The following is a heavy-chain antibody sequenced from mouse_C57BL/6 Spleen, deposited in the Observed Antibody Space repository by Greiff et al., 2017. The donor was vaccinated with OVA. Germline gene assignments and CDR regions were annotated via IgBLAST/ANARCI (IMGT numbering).Heavy chain of an antibody. CDR2: IYPRSGNT. V-gene: IGHV1-81*01. J-gene: IGHJ1*03. CDR1: GYTFTSYG. D-gene: IGHD2-3*01. CDR3: ARGIYDGYYGYFDV. Sequence: VQLQQSGAELARPGASVKLSCKASGYTFTSYGISWVKQRTGQGLEWIGEIYPRSGNTYYNEKFKGKATLTADKSSSTAYMELRSLTSEDSAVYFCARGIYDGYYGYFDVWGTGTTVTVSS.